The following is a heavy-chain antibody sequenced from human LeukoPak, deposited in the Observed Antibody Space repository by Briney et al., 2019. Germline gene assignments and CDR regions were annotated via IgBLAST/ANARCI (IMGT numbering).Heavy chain of an antibody. CDR3: ARERYDSSGYYYVEFDY. D-gene: IGHD3-22*01. V-gene: IGHV3-20*04. CDR2: INWNGGST. CDR1: GFTFGDYA. J-gene: IGHJ4*02. Sequence: PGGSLRLSCTASGFTFGDYAMSWVRQAPGKGLEWVSGINWNGGSTGYADSVKGRFTISRDNAKNSPYLQMNSLRAEDTALYYCARERYDSSGYYYVEFDYWGQGTLVTVSS.